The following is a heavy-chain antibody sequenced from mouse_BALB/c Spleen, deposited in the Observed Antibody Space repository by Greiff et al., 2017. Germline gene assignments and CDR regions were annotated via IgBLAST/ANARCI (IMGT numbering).Heavy chain of an antibody. CDR3: ASSGYYGNYFDY. CDR2: ISNGGGST. CDR1: GFTFSSYT. V-gene: IGHV5-12-2*01. Sequence: DVKLVESGGGLVQPGGSLKLSCAASGFTFSSYTMSWVRQTPEKRLEWVAYISNGGGSTYYPDTVKGRFTISRDNAKNTLFLQMTSLRSEDTAMYYCASSGYYGNYFDYWGQGTTLTVSS. D-gene: IGHD2-1*01. J-gene: IGHJ2*01.